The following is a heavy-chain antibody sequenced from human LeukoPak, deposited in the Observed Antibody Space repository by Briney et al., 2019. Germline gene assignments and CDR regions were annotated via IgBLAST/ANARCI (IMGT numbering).Heavy chain of an antibody. CDR2: IIPIFGTA. J-gene: IGHJ4*02. D-gene: IGHD4-17*01. CDR3: ARAGNYGVYFDY. Sequence: ASVKVSCKASGGTFSSYPINWVRQAPGQGLEWMGGIIPIFGTANYAQKFQGRVTITADKSTSTAYMELSSLRSEDTAVYYCARAGNYGVYFDYWGQGTLVTVSS. CDR1: GGTFSSYP. V-gene: IGHV1-69*06.